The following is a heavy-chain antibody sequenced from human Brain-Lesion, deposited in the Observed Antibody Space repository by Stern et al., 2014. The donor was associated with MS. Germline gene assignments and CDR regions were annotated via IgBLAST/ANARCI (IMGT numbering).Heavy chain of an antibody. J-gene: IGHJ5*02. V-gene: IGHV4-39*01. D-gene: IGHD2-15*01. CDR1: GGSVSSTSYA. Sequence: QVQLVQSGPGLVKPSETLSLTCTVAGGSVSSTSYAWAWLRQPPGKGLEWIGTIYYSGNTYYSPSLKSRLTISLDTSNNQFSRQLRSVTAADTAVYYCAGEEDIRYCSGGSCTGNWFDPWGQGTLVTVSS. CDR3: AGEEDIRYCSGGSCTGNWFDP. CDR2: IYYSGNT.